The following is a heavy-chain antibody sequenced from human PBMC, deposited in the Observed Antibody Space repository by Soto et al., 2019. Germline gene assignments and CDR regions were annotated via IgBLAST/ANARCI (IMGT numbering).Heavy chain of an antibody. J-gene: IGHJ4*01. Sequence: ASVKVSCKASGYTFTSYGISWVRQAPGQGLEWMGWISAYNGSTTYAQKFQGRVTMTRDTSTSTVYMELNSLRSEDTAVYFCARDAQIGHGYSAYHTYWG. V-gene: IGHV1-18*01. CDR2: ISAYNGST. CDR3: ARDAQIGHGYSAYHTY. CDR1: GYTFTSYG. D-gene: IGHD5-12*01.